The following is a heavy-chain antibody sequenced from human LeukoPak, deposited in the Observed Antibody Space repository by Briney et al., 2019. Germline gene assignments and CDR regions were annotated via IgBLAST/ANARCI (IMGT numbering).Heavy chain of an antibody. V-gene: IGHV4-59*01. J-gene: IGHJ4*02. CDR1: DDSISDYY. D-gene: IGHD3-16*01. CDR2: FHNSGTS. CDR3: TRGAGWLIDY. Sequence: SETLSLTCTVSDDSISDYYRGWIRQPPGKGLEWIGYFHNSGTSTFNPSLKSRVTISADTSKNQFSLKLNSLTTADTAVYYCTRGAGWLIDYWGQGILVTVSS.